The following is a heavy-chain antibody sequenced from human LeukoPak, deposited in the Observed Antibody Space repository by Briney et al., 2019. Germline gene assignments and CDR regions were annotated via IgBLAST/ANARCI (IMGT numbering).Heavy chain of an antibody. CDR1: GFTFSSYG. Sequence: PGGSLRLSCSASGFTFSSYGMHWVRQAPGKGLEWVAFIRYDGSNKYYADSVKGRFTISRDNSKNTLYLQLDSLRAEDTAVYYCAKNHERGRYDSFDMWAQGSWVTVSS. CDR2: IRYDGSNK. D-gene: IGHD3-16*02. J-gene: IGHJ3*02. CDR3: AKNHERGRYDSFDM. V-gene: IGHV3-30*02.